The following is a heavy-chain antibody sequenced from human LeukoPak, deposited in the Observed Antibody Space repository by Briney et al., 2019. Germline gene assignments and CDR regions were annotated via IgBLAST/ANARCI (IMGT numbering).Heavy chain of an antibody. CDR1: GGSISSYY. CDR3: ARDGWIGGYNWFDP. D-gene: IGHD2-2*03. CDR2: IYTSGNT. J-gene: IGHJ5*02. V-gene: IGHV4-4*07. Sequence: SETLSLTCTVSGGSISSYYWSWIRQPAGKGLEWIGRIYTSGNTNYNPSLKSRVTMSVDTSKNQFSLKLSSVTAADTAVYYCARDGWIGGYNWFDPWGQGTLVTVSS.